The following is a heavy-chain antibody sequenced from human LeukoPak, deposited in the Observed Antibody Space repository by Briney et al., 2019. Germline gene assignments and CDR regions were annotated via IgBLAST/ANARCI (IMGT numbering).Heavy chain of an antibody. D-gene: IGHD1-7*01. CDR3: ARRWNYGRNYYIDV. CDR1: GGSFSHYY. J-gene: IGHJ6*03. CDR2: INDSGTI. V-gene: IGHV4-34*01. Sequence: SETLSLTCAVDGGSFSHYYWSWIRQSPGMGLEWIGEINDSGTINYNPSLMSRVTISLDKSKNQFSLKLSSATAADTAVYYCARRWNYGRNYYIDVWGKGATVSVS.